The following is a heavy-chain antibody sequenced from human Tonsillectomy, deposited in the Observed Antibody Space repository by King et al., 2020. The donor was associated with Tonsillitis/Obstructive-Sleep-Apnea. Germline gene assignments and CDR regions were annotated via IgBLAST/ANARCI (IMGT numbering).Heavy chain of an antibody. CDR1: GFTFSSYA. CDR2: ISGSGGST. D-gene: IGHD6-13*01. V-gene: IGHV3-23*04. CDR3: AKVLLIAAAGTCWFDP. J-gene: IGHJ5*02. Sequence: VQLVESGGGLVQPGGSLRLSCAASGFTFSSYAMSWVRQAPGKGLEWVSAISGSGGSTYYADSVKGRFTISRDNSKNTLYLQMNSLRAEDTAVYYCAKVLLIAAAGTCWFDPWGQGTLVTVSS.